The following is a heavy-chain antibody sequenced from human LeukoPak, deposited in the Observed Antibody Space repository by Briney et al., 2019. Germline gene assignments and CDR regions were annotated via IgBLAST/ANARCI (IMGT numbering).Heavy chain of an antibody. D-gene: IGHD4-17*01. CDR2: ISEDGRLK. CDR1: GFKFGDYV. Sequence: GGSLRLSCTASGFKFGDYVLHWVRQASGKGLEWVSRISEDGRLKNYADSVEGRFTISRDNRKNSLFLQMSTLRIEDTALYYCAVDIIPSLGHYEGGIEFDSRGQGTRVIVSS. CDR3: AVDIIPSLGHYEGGIEFDS. J-gene: IGHJ4*02. V-gene: IGHV3-43*02.